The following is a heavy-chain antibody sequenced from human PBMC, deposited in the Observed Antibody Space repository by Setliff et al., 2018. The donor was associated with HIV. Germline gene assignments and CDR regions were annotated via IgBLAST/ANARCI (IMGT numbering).Heavy chain of an antibody. CDR1: GGSISSGSYY. J-gene: IGHJ6*03. D-gene: IGHD3-22*01. Sequence: PSETLSLTCTVSGGSISSGSYYWSWIRQPAGKGLEWIGRIYTSGSTNCNPSLKSRVTISVDTSKNQFSLKLRSVTAADTAVYYCARETYYYDNPQYYYYYMDVWGKGTTVTVSS. V-gene: IGHV4-61*02. CDR3: ARETYYYDNPQYYYYYMDV. CDR2: IYTSGST.